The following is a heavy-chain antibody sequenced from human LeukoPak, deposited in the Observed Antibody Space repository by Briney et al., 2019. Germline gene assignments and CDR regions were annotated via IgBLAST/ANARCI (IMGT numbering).Heavy chain of an antibody. CDR1: RGTFSSYA. Sequence: SLKVSCKASRGTFSSYAISWVRQAPGQGLEWMGGIIPIFGTANYAQKFQGRVTITTDESTSTAYMELSSLRSEDTAGYYCAINNESGYSYGDYWGQGTLVTVSS. J-gene: IGHJ4*02. V-gene: IGHV1-69*05. D-gene: IGHD5-18*01. CDR3: AINNESGYSYGDY. CDR2: IIPIFGTA.